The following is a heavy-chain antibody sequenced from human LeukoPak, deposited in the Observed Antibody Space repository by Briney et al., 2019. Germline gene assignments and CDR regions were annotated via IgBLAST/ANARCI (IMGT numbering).Heavy chain of an antibody. Sequence: PSETLSLTCTVSGGSISSSSYYWGWIRQPPGKGLEWIGSIYYSGSTYYNPSLKSRVTISVDTSKNQFSLKLSSVTAADTAVYYCARADIVVVRDAFDIWGQGTMVTVSS. V-gene: IGHV4-39*07. CDR1: GGSISSSSYY. CDR2: IYYSGST. J-gene: IGHJ3*02. D-gene: IGHD2-2*01. CDR3: ARADIVVVRDAFDI.